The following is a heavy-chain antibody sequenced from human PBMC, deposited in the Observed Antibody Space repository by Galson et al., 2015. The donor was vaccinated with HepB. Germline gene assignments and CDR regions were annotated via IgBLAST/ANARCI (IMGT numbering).Heavy chain of an antibody. D-gene: IGHD6-6*01. J-gene: IGHJ4*02. Sequence: VSGGSISSSSYHWGWIRQPPGKGLEWIGSVYYSGSTYYNPSLKSRVTISVDTSKNQFSLKLSSVTAADTAVYYCASGLQFSSSPHWGQGTLSTVSP. V-gene: IGHV4-39*01. CDR1: GGSISSSSYH. CDR2: VYYSGST. CDR3: ASGLQFSSSPH.